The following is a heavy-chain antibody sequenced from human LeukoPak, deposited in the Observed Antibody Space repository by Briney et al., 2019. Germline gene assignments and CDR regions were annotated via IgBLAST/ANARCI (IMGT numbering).Heavy chain of an antibody. Sequence: SXXXSCKASGGTFSSYAISWVRQAPGQGLEWMGRIIPIFGTANYAQKFQGRVTITTDESTSTAYMELSSLRSEDTAVYYCARNPYDILTGYGYYFDYWGQGTLVTVSS. J-gene: IGHJ4*02. V-gene: IGHV1-69*05. CDR2: IIPIFGTA. CDR3: ARNPYDILTGYGYYFDY. D-gene: IGHD3-9*01. CDR1: GGTFSSYA.